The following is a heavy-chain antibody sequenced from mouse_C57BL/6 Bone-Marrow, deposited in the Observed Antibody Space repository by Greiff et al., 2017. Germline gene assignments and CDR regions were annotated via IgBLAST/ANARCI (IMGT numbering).Heavy chain of an antibody. V-gene: IGHV1-82*01. J-gene: IGHJ2*01. D-gene: IGHD1-1*01. CDR3: ARTFTTGPDD. CDR1: GYAFSSSW. Sequence: QVQLQQSGPELVKPGASVKISCKASGYAFSSSWMNWVKQRPGKGLEWIGRIYPGDGDTNYNGKFKGKATLTADKSSSTAYMQLSSLTSEDAAVCFCARTFTTGPDDWGQGTTLTVSS. CDR2: IYPGDGDT.